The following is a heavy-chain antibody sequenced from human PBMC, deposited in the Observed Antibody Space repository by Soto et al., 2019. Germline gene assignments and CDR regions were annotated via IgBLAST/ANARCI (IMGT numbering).Heavy chain of an antibody. J-gene: IGHJ5*02. CDR2: ISSSSSSI. D-gene: IGHD3-3*01. CDR3: ARVIWSAHLTSDL. CDR1: GFTFSSNS. V-gene: IGHV3-48*02. Sequence: EVQVVESGGGLVQPGGSLRLSCAASGFTFSSNSMNWVRQAPGKGLEWISYISSSSSSIYTYSVKGRFTISRDNAKNSLHLQMNSLRDAHTAVYYCARVIWSAHLTSDLWGQGTRVTVSS.